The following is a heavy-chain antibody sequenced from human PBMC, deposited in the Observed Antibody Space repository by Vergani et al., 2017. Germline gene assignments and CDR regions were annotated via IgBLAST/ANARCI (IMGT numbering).Heavy chain of an antibody. V-gene: IGHV4-61*02. D-gene: IGHD1-26*01. CDR3: ASDRRFRGSYFHLGL. CDR1: GDSISSDNLY. J-gene: IGHJ4*02. CDR2: FYSSGIY. Sequence: QVQLQESGPGLLKPSQTLSLTCTVSGDSISSDNLYWHWLRQPAGKGLEWVGRFYSSGIYNYNPSLKSRVSMSLDTSKNQFSLHLTSVTAADSATYYGASDRRFRGSYFHLGLWGQGALVNVSS.